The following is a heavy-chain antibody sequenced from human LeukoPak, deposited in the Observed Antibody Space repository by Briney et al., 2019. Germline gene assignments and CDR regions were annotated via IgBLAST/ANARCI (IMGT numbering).Heavy chain of an antibody. J-gene: IGHJ4*02. CDR1: GYTFTGFY. CDR2: IDPNIGTT. D-gene: IGHD3-22*01. Sequence: GASVKVSCKASGYTFTGFYMHWVRQAPGQGLEWMGWIDPNIGTTKYSQKFQGRVTMTRDTSISEVYMELSRLRSDDTAVYYCARILEHYYFDASGYYDDDYWGQGTPIIVSS. V-gene: IGHV1-2*02. CDR3: ARILEHYYFDASGYYDDDY.